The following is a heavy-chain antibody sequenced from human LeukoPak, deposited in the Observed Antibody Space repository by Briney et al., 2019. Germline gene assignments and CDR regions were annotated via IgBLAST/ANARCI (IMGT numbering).Heavy chain of an antibody. J-gene: IGHJ6*03. D-gene: IGHD3-9*01. CDR3: ARGRRGLRYFDWSDYYYYMDV. CDR2: INHSGST. V-gene: IGHV4-34*01. Sequence: SETLSLTCAVYGGSFSGYYWSWIRQPPGKGLEWIGEINHSGSTNYNPSLKSRVTISVDTSKNQFPLKLSSVTAADTAVYYCARGRRGLRYFDWSDYYYYMDVWGKGTTVTVSS. CDR1: GGSFSGYY.